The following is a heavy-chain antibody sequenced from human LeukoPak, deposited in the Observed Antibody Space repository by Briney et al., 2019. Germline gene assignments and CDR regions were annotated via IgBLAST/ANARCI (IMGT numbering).Heavy chain of an antibody. D-gene: IGHD3-16*01. CDR1: GFTFSSFW. CDR2: IKHDGSET. V-gene: IGHV3-7*01. Sequence: GGSLRLSCAASGFTFSSFWISWVRQAPGKGLEWVANIKHDGSETFYVDSVKGRFAISRDNARNSLYLQMNSLRVEDTALYYCAFGFGDYWGQGSLVTVSS. J-gene: IGHJ4*02. CDR3: AFGFGDY.